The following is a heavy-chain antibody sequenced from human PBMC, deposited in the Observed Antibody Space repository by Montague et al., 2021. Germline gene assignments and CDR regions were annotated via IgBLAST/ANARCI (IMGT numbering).Heavy chain of an antibody. D-gene: IGHD3-22*01. CDR2: ITGSGATT. J-gene: IGHJ6*02. CDR1: GFTFSNYG. V-gene: IGHV3-23*01. Sequence: SLRLSCAASGFTFSNYGMSWVRQAPGKGLEWVSSITGSGATTYYADSVKGRFTISRDNSENTLYLQMNNLRAEDTALYYCARGRGVSSVIGQLDAWGQGTTVTVSS. CDR3: ARGRGVSSVIGQLDA.